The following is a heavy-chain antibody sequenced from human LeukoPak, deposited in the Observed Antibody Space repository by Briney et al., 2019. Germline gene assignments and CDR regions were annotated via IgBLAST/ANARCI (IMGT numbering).Heavy chain of an antibody. D-gene: IGHD6-6*01. Sequence: SETLSLTCAVYGGSFSGYYWSWIRQPPGKGLEWIGEINQSGSTNYNPSLKSRVTISVDTSKNQFSLKLSSVTAADTAVYYCARRSAARPLRVEAGLDYWGQGTLVTVSS. CDR3: ARRSAARPLRVEAGLDY. J-gene: IGHJ4*02. CDR2: INQSGST. CDR1: GGSFSGYY. V-gene: IGHV4-34*01.